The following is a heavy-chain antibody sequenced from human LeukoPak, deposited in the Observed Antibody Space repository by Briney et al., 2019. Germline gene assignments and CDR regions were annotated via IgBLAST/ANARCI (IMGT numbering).Heavy chain of an antibody. Sequence: SETLSLTCTVSGGSISSYYWSWNRQPPGKGLEWIGYIYYSGSTNYNPSLKSRVTISVDTSKNQFSLKLSSVTAADTAVYYCARHPNYYDSSGYPYFDYWGQGTLVTVSS. CDR2: IYYSGST. CDR3: ARHPNYYDSSGYPYFDY. V-gene: IGHV4-59*08. D-gene: IGHD3-22*01. J-gene: IGHJ4*02. CDR1: GGSISSYY.